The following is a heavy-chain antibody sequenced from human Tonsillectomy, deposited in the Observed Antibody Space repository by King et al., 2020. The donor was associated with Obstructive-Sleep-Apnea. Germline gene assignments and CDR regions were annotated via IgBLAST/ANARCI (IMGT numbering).Heavy chain of an antibody. CDR2: INSNGGST. D-gene: IGHD3-3*01. Sequence: QLVQSGGGLVQPGGSLRLSCAASGFTFSSYAMHWVRQAPGKGLEYVSAINSNGGSTYYANSVKGRFTISRDNSKNTLYLQMGSLRAEDMAVYYCARGGWRGEDWYFDLWGRGTLVTVSS. V-gene: IGHV3-64*01. CDR1: GFTFSSYA. J-gene: IGHJ2*01. CDR3: ARGGWRGEDWYFDL.